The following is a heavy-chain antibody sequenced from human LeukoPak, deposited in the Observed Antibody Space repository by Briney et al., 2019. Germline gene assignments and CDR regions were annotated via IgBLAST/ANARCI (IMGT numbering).Heavy chain of an antibody. V-gene: IGHV4-31*03. Sequence: SQTLSLTCTVSGGSISSGGYYWSWIRQHPGKGLEWIGYIYYSGSTYYNPSLKSRVTISVDTSKNQLSLKLSSVTAADTAVYYCATSRDYCDSMGGADDAFDIWGQGTMVTVSS. CDR2: IYYSGST. J-gene: IGHJ3*02. D-gene: IGHD3-22*01. CDR1: GGSISSGGYY. CDR3: ATSRDYCDSMGGADDAFDI.